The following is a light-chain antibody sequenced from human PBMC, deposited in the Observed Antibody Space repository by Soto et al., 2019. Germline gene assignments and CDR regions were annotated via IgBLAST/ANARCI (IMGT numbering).Light chain of an antibody. J-gene: IGKJ4*01. Sequence: EIVMTQSPATLSVSPGERATLSCRASQSVNSDLAWYKQKPGQAPRLLIYGASTRATGIPARFSGSGSGTEFTLTISSLQSEDFAVYYCQQCNNWPLTFGGGTKVEIK. CDR1: QSVNSD. CDR2: GAS. V-gene: IGKV3-15*01. CDR3: QQCNNWPLT.